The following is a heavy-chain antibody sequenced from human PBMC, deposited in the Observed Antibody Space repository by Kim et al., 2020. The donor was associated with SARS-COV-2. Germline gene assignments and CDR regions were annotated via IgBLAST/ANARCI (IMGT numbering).Heavy chain of an antibody. Sequence: GGSLRLSCAASGFTFSSYAMSWVRQAPGKGLEWVSAISGSGGSTYYADSVKGRFTISRDNSKNTLYLQMNSLRAEDTAVYYCAKDIGIQLWFVVDWFDPWGQGTLVTVSS. CDR2: ISGSGGST. CDR1: GFTFSSYA. V-gene: IGHV3-23*01. J-gene: IGHJ5*02. CDR3: AKDIGIQLWFVVDWFDP. D-gene: IGHD5-18*01.